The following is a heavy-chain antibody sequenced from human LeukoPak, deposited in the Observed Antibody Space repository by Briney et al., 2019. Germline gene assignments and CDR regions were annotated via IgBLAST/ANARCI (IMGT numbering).Heavy chain of an antibody. V-gene: IGHV1-69*06. Sequence: SVKVSCKPSGGTFSSYGFNWVRQAPGQGFEWMGRIIPIFGTANYAQNFQGRLTVTADISTGTVFMELSSLRSGDTAVYYRARELITVPGSISSPSPSRVYWGQGTLVTVSS. D-gene: IGHD6-19*01. J-gene: IGHJ4*02. CDR3: ARELITVPGSISSPSPSRVY. CDR1: GGTFSSYG. CDR2: IIPIFGTA.